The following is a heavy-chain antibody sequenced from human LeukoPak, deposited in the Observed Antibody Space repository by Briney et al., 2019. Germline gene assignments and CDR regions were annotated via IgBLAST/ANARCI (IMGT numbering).Heavy chain of an antibody. V-gene: IGHV5-51*01. CDR2: IYAGDSDT. D-gene: IGHD3-22*01. Sequence: GESLKISCKGSGYSFTSYWIGWVRQMPGKGLEWMGIIYAGDSDTRYSPSFQGQVIISADNSISTAYLQWSSLKASDTAMYYCARLGYDSSGYYRGNFDYWGQGTLVTVSS. J-gene: IGHJ4*02. CDR1: GYSFTSYW. CDR3: ARLGYDSSGYYRGNFDY.